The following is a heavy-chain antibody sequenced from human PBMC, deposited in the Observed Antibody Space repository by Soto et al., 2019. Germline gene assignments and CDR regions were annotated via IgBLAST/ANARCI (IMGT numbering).Heavy chain of an antibody. CDR1: GFTFSSYA. CDR3: AKRGDMMGARGPSPIDY. D-gene: IGHD1-26*01. CDR2: ISGSGGST. V-gene: IGHV3-23*01. J-gene: IGHJ4*02. Sequence: GGSLRLSCAASGFTFSSYAMSWVRQAPGKGLEWVSAISGSGGSTYYADSVKGRFTISRDNSKNTLYLQMNSLRAEDTAVYYCAKRGDMMGARGPSPIDYWGQGTLVTVSS.